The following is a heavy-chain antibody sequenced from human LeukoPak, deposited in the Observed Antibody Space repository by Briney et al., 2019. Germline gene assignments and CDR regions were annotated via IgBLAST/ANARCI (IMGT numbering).Heavy chain of an antibody. CDR1: GFTLSSSS. D-gene: IGHD5-12*01. CDR2: IYGGGST. Sequence: PGGSLRLSCAASGFTLSSSSVSWVRQAPGKGLEEGSLIYGGGSTYYADSVKGRFTISRDNSKNTLYLQMNSLRPEDTAVYYCARHSGNSGSYYFDYWGQGTLVTVSS. CDR3: ARHSGNSGSYYFDY. J-gene: IGHJ4*02. V-gene: IGHV3-53*01.